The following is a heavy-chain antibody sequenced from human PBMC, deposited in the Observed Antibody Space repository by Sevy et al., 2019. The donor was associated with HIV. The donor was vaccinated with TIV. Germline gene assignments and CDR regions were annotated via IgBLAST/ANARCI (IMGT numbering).Heavy chain of an antibody. CDR1: GGTFSSYA. CDR3: ARAGDDDSNYRRPFHYYGMDV. CDR2: IIPIFGTA. D-gene: IGHD4-4*01. J-gene: IGHJ6*02. V-gene: IGHV1-69*13. Sequence: ASVKVSCKASGGTFSSYAISWVRQAPGQGLEWMGGIIPIFGTANYAQKFQGRVTITADESTSTAYMELSSLRSEDTAVYYGARAGDDDSNYRRPFHYYGMDVWGQGTTVTVSS.